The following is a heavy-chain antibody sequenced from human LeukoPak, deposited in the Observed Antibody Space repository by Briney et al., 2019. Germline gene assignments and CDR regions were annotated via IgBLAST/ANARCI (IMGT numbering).Heavy chain of an antibody. Sequence: GGTLRLSCSASEVTFSTNAMSWVRQAPGKGLEWVSAITKDGRTYYADSVKGRFTISRDNSKNTLYLQMNSLRAEDTAVYYCARDLGTFSGTDYWGQGTLVTVSS. CDR3: ARDLGTFSGTDY. CDR1: EVTFSTNA. J-gene: IGHJ4*02. D-gene: IGHD1-14*01. V-gene: IGHV3-23*01. CDR2: ITKDGRT.